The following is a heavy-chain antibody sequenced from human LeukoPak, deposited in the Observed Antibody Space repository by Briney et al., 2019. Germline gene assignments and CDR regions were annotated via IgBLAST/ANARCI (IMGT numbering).Heavy chain of an antibody. V-gene: IGHV4-30-4*01. CDR3: ARGSSVLEPANWFDP. J-gene: IGHJ5*02. CDR2: ISYSGST. Sequence: SQTLSLTCTVSGGSISSAYYYWSWVRQPPGKGLEWIGYISYSGSTYYTPSLKGRVSISVDTSKNQFSLRLTSVTAADSAVYYCARGSSVLEPANWFDPWGQGTLVTVSS. CDR1: GGSISSAYYY. D-gene: IGHD2-2*01.